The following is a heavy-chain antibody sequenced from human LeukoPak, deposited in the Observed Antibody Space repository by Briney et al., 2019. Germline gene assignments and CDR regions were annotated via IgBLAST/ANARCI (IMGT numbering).Heavy chain of an antibody. Sequence: GGSLRLSCAASGFTFSSYAMSWVRQAPGKGLEWVSYISSSSSTIYYADSVKGRFTISRDNAKNSLYLQMNSLRAEDTAVYYCARADYGDYGDYWGQGTLVTVSS. CDR1: GFTFSSYA. J-gene: IGHJ4*02. CDR2: ISSSSSTI. D-gene: IGHD4-17*01. V-gene: IGHV3-48*01. CDR3: ARADYGDYGDY.